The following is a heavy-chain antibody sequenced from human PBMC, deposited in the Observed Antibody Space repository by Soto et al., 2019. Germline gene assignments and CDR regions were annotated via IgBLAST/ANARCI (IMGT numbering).Heavy chain of an antibody. CDR1: GFTFSSYW. D-gene: IGHD3-22*01. J-gene: IGHJ6*02. Sequence: HPGGSLRLSCAASGFTFSSYWMSWVRQAPGKGLEWVANIKQDGSEKYYVDSVKGRFTISRDNAKNSLYLQMNSLRAEDTAAYYCARFYYDSSGYLPSPYYYYYGMDVWGQGTTVTVSS. V-gene: IGHV3-7*04. CDR3: ARFYYDSSGYLPSPYYYYYGMDV. CDR2: IKQDGSEK.